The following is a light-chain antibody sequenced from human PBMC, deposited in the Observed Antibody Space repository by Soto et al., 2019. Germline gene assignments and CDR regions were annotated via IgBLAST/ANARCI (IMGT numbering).Light chain of an antibody. V-gene: IGKV1-33*01. Sequence: DIQMTQSPSSLSASVGDRVTITCQASQDIRHYLNWYQQKPGKAPKLLIYDSSNLETGVPSRFSGSASGTDFTFTISSLQPEDIATYYCHQYDNLPLTFGQGTKLEMK. CDR2: DSS. CDR1: QDIRHY. J-gene: IGKJ2*01. CDR3: HQYDNLPLT.